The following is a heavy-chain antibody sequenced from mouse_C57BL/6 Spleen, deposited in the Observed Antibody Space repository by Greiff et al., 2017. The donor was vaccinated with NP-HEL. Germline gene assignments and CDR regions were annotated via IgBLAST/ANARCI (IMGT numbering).Heavy chain of an antibody. CDR1: GYTFTSYW. CDR3: ARGTSGDY. CDR2: IDPSDSDT. Sequence: QVQLQQPGAELVRPGSSVKLSCKASGYTFTSYWMHWVKQRPIQGLEWIGNIDPSDSDTHYNQKFKDKATLTVDKSSSTAYMQLSSLTSEDSAVYYCARGTSGDYWGQGTTLTVSS. V-gene: IGHV1-52*01. J-gene: IGHJ2*01. D-gene: IGHD3-1*01.